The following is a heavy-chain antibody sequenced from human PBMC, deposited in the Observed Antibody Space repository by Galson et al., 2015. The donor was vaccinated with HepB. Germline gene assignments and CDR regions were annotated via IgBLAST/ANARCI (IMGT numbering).Heavy chain of an antibody. D-gene: IGHD3-22*01. CDR3: ARAIVVSWGVVDV. CDR2: IRSDGSTK. J-gene: IGHJ3*01. Sequence: SLRLSCAASGFTFSSNNMHWVRQAPGKGLEWVTFIRSDGSTKYYTDSVKGRFTISRDNSKNTLYLQMSTLGAEDTAVYYCARAIVVSWGVVDVWGQGTMVTVSS. V-gene: IGHV3-30*02. CDR1: GFTFSSNN.